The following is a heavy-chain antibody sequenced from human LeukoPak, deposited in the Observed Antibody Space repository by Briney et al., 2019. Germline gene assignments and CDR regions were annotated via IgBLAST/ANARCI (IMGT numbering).Heavy chain of an antibody. J-gene: IGHJ2*01. V-gene: IGHV3-74*01. D-gene: IGHD2-2*01. CDR2: INSDGSST. Sequence: GGSLRLSCAASGFTFSSYWMHWVRQAPGKGLVWVSRINSDGSSTSYADSVKGRFTISRDNAKNTLYLQMNSLRAEDTAVYYCARAQYCSSTSCHKLYWYFDLWGRGTLVTVSS. CDR1: GFTFSSYW. CDR3: ARAQYCSSTSCHKLYWYFDL.